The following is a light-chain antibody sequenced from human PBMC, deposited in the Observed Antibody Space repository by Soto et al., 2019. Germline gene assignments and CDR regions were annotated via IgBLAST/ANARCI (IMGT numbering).Light chain of an antibody. J-gene: IGKJ1*01. CDR1: QSVGNN. Sequence: ILMTQAPTSHSLSPGARATLSCRASQSVGNNLAWYQQKPGQAPRLLIYGASTRATGIPARFSGSGSGTEFTLTISSLQSEDFAIYYCQQFNSYSRTFGQGTKVDIK. CDR2: GAS. V-gene: IGKV3-15*01. CDR3: QQFNSYSRT.